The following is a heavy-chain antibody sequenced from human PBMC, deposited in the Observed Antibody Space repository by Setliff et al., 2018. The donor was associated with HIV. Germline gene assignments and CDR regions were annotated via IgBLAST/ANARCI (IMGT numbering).Heavy chain of an antibody. Sequence: VASVKVSCKASGYTFTNFYMHWVRQAPGQGLEWMGIINPSGGRTSYAQNFQGRLTITADTSTSTAYMELLSLRSEDTAIYYCATQTVAVGAPGYFDSWGQGTLVTVSS. CDR1: GYTFTNFY. J-gene: IGHJ4*02. V-gene: IGHV1-46*01. CDR3: ATQTVAVGAPGYFDS. D-gene: IGHD2-15*01. CDR2: INPSGGRT.